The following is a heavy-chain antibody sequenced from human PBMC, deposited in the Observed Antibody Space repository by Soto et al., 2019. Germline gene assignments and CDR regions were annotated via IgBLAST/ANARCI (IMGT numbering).Heavy chain of an antibody. V-gene: IGHV3-21*01. J-gene: IGHJ6*03. Sequence: LSLTCAASGFTFSSYSMNWVRQAPGKGLEWVSSISSSSSYIYYADSVKGRFTISRDNAKNSLYLQMNSLRAEDTAVYYCARDSGAVVVPAANYYYYYYMDVWGKGTTVTVSS. CDR2: ISSSSSYI. CDR3: ARDSGAVVVPAANYYYYYYMDV. D-gene: IGHD2-2*01. CDR1: GFTFSSYS.